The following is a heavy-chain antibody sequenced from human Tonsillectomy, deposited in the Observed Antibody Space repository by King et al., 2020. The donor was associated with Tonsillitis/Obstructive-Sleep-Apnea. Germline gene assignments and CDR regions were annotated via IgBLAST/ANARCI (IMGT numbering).Heavy chain of an antibody. Sequence: VQLVESGGGVVRPGGSLRLSCAASGFTFDDYVMNWVRQAPGKGLGWGAGINWNGGSKGYADSGKGRFTISRYNAKNSLYLQMNSLRAEDTALYYCAGGNDYGVLNFDYWGQGTLVTVSS. CDR3: AGGNDYGVLNFDY. CDR1: GFTFDDYV. D-gene: IGHD4-17*01. V-gene: IGHV3-20*04. J-gene: IGHJ4*02. CDR2: INWNGGSK.